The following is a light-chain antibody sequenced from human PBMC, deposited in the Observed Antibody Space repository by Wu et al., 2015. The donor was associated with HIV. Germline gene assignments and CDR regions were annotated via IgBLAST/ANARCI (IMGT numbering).Light chain of an antibody. CDR3: QQYNNWPPYT. J-gene: IGKJ2*01. CDR2: GAS. CDR1: QSVSSN. V-gene: IGKV3-15*01. Sequence: EIVMTQSPATLSVSPGERATLSCRASQSVSSNLAWYQQKPGQAPRLLIYGASTRATGIPARFSGSGSGTEFTLTISNMQSEDFTIYYCQQYNNWPPYTFGLGTKLEIK.